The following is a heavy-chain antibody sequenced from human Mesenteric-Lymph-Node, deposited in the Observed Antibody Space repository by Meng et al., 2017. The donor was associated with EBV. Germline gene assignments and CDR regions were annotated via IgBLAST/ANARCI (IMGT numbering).Heavy chain of an antibody. CDR3: AREGEVGYYESSGYYY. V-gene: IGHV4-4*02. D-gene: IGHD3-22*01. J-gene: IGHJ4*02. Sequence: QVKRQASGPGLVKPSGTLSLTGAVSGGSIRSSNWWHWVRQPPGNGLEWIGEIFPTGGTNYNPSLKSRVTISVDKSKNQFSLKLSSVTAADTAVYYWAREGEVGYYESSGYYYWGQGTLVTVSS. CDR1: GGSIRSSNW. CDR2: IFPTGGT.